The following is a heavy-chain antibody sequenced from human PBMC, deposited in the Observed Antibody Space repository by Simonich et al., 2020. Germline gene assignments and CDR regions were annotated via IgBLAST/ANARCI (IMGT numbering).Heavy chain of an antibody. CDR1: GFTFSSYA. J-gene: IGHJ3*02. CDR2: ISYDGSNK. Sequence: QVQLVESGGGVVQPGRSLRFSCAASGFTFSSYAMHWVRQAPGKGLEWVAVISYDGSNKYYADSVKGRFTISRDNSKNTLYLQMNSLRAEDTAVYYCAREGLLLDAFDIWGQGTMVTVSS. V-gene: IGHV3-30*07. D-gene: IGHD2-15*01. CDR3: AREGLLLDAFDI.